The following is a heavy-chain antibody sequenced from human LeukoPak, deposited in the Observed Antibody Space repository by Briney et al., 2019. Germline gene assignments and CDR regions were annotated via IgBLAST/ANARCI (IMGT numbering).Heavy chain of an antibody. CDR2: VNLQGST. D-gene: IGHD3-10*01. Sequence: SGTLSLTCGVSGGSITNTNYWTWVRQPPGKGLEWIGEVNLQGSTNYNPSLMGRVAISVDKSENHISLQLTSVTAADTAVYYCAREGGSYRPPDYSGQGTLVTVSS. CDR1: GGSITNTNY. V-gene: IGHV4-4*02. CDR3: AREGGSYRPPDY. J-gene: IGHJ4*02.